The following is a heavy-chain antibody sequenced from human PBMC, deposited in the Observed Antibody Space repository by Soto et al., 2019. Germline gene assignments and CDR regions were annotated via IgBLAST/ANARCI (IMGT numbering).Heavy chain of an antibody. D-gene: IGHD1-26*01. CDR2: ISGSGGST. J-gene: IGHJ5*02. V-gene: IGHV3-23*01. Sequence: GGSLRLSCAASGFTFSTYAMSWVRQAPGKGLEWVSAISGSGGSTYYADSVKGRFTISRDNSKNTLYLQMNSLRAEDTAVYYCAKDSGSYQNNWFDPWGQGTLVTVSS. CDR1: GFTFSTYA. CDR3: AKDSGSYQNNWFDP.